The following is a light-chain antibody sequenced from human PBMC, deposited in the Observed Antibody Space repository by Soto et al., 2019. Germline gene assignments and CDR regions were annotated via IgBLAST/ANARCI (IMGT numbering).Light chain of an antibody. J-gene: IGLJ1*01. V-gene: IGLV1-47*01. Sequence: VLTQPPSASGTPGQKVTISCSGSSSNIESNYVYWYQQLPGTAPKLLIYRNNQRPSGVPDRFSGSKSGTSASLAISGLRSEDEADYYCAAWDDSLSGYVFGNGTKVTVL. CDR1: SSNIESNY. CDR2: RNN. CDR3: AAWDDSLSGYV.